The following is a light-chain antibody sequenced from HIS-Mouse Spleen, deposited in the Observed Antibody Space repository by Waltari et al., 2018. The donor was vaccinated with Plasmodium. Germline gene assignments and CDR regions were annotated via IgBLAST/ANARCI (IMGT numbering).Light chain of an antibody. J-gene: IGLJ2*01. Sequence: QSALTQPPSASGSPGQSVTISCTGTSRAVGGYNYVSWYQQHPGKAPKLMIYEVSKRPSGVPERFSGSKSGNTASLTVSGLQAEDEADYYCSSYAGSNNLVFGGGTKLTVL. V-gene: IGLV2-8*01. CDR2: EVS. CDR3: SSYAGSNNLV. CDR1: SRAVGGYNY.